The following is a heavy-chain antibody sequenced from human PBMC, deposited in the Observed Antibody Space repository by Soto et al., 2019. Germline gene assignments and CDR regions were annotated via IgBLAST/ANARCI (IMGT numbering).Heavy chain of an antibody. D-gene: IGHD2-21*02. CDR3: ARDKGAYCGGDCYSTWFDP. J-gene: IGHJ5*02. CDR2: SSGYNGNT. V-gene: IGHV1-18*01. Sequence: QVQLVQSGAEVKKPGASVKVSCKASGYTFTSYGISWVRQAPGQGLEWMGWSSGYNGNTNYAQKLQGRVTMTTDTSKSTAYMERRSLRSDDTAGYYCARDKGAYCGGDCYSTWFDPWGQGTLVTVSS. CDR1: GYTFTSYG.